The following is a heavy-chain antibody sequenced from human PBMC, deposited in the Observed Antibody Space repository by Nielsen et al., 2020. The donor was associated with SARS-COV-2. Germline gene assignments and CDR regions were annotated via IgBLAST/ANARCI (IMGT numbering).Heavy chain of an antibody. CDR1: GYSFTSYW. V-gene: IGHV5-51*01. Sequence: GESLKISCKGSGYSFTSYWIGWVRQKPGKGLEWMGIIYPGDSDTRYSPSFQGQGTISADKSISTAYLQWSSLKASDPAMYYCARHSRILGWFFDLWGRGTLVTVSS. D-gene: IGHD3-3*02. CDR2: IYPGDSDT. CDR3: ARHSRILGWFFDL. J-gene: IGHJ2*01.